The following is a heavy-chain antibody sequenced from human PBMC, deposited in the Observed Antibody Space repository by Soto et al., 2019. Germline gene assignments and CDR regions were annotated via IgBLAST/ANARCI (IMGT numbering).Heavy chain of an antibody. D-gene: IGHD3-22*01. J-gene: IGHJ6*02. Sequence: QVPLVQSGAEVKKPGASVKVSCKVSGYTLTELSMHWVRQAPGKGREWMGGFDPEDGETIYAQKFKGRVTMTEDTSTDTAYMELSSLRSEDTAVYYCATGGSGYYVYYYGMDVWGQGTTVTVSS. CDR3: ATGGSGYYVYYYGMDV. V-gene: IGHV1-24*01. CDR2: FDPEDGET. CDR1: GYTLTELS.